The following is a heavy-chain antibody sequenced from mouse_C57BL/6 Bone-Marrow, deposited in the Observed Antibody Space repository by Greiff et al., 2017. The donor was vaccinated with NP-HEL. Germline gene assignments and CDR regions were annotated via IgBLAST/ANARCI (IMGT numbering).Heavy chain of an antibody. CDR2: ISSGGSYT. CDR1: GFTFSSYG. CDR3: ARRRGLYYYGSSYYFDY. D-gene: IGHD1-1*01. J-gene: IGHJ2*01. V-gene: IGHV5-6*01. Sequence: EVQGVESGGDLVKPGGSLKLSCAASGFTFSSYGMSWVRQTPDKRLEWVATISSGGSYTYYPDSVKGRFTISRDNAKNTLYLQMSSLKSEDTAMYYCARRRGLYYYGSSYYFDYWGQGTTLTVSS.